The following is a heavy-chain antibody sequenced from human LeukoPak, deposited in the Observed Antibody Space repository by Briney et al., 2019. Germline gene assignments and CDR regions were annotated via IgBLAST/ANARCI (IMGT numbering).Heavy chain of an antibody. CDR1: GGSISISSYY. V-gene: IGHV4-39*01. Sequence: SETLSLTCTVSGGSISISSYYWGWIRQPPGKGLEWIVSIYYSGSTYYNPSLKSRVTISVDTSKNQFSLKLSSVTAADTAVYYCARSAIDGSGVPDYWGQGTLVTVSS. CDR2: IYYSGST. CDR3: ARSAIDGSGVPDY. D-gene: IGHD3-10*01. J-gene: IGHJ4*02.